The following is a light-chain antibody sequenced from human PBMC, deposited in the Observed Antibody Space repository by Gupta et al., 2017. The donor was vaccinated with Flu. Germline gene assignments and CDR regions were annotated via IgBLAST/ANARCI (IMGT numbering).Light chain of an antibody. Sequence: EIVLTQSPGTLSLSPGERATLSCRARQRFSNIYLSWYQQKPGQAPRRLIYGASNRAKGSQDRCSGSGVGTNVKLTINRREPEDLEMYYCQHGDDENRGFTFGHGTKVDIK. J-gene: IGKJ3*01. V-gene: IGKV3-20*01. CDR1: QRFSNIY. CDR2: GAS. CDR3: QHGDDENRGFT.